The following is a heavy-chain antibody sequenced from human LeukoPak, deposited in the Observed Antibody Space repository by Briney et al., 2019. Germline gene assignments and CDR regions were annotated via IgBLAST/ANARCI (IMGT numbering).Heavy chain of an antibody. CDR2: IDPNRGGT. J-gene: IGHJ6*03. D-gene: IGHD2-15*01. CDR1: GYTFTSYG. V-gene: IGHV1-2*07. CDR3: ARDWDQLVPSKGGPPRYFYFMDV. Sequence: ASVKVSCKASGYTFTSYGISWVRQAPGQGPEWMGWIDPNRGGTNYAHRFQDRVTITRDTSISTVYMELNNLRSDDTAVYYCARDWDQLVPSKGGPPRYFYFMDVWGKGTSVIVSS.